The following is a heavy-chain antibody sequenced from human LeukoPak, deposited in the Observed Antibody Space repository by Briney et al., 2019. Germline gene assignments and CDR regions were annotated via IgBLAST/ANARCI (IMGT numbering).Heavy chain of an antibody. CDR2: ISHDGRDI. Sequence: PGTSLRLSCEAPGFTFSTFPMHWVRQTPDKRLEWVAVISHDGRDIYYADSVKGRFTISRDNSKNTLYLQMNSLSPEDTAVVYCARVGRVSIYPSYMDVWGKGTTVIVSS. J-gene: IGHJ6*03. V-gene: IGHV3-30*04. CDR1: GFTFSTFP. D-gene: IGHD6-6*01. CDR3: ARVGRVSIYPSYMDV.